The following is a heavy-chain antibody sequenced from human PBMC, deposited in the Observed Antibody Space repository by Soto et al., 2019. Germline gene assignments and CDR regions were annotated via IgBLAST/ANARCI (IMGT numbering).Heavy chain of an antibody. Sequence: SETLSLTCGVSGDSISGSYYYWGWLRQSPGRGPEWIGSVFYTGFTSYNPSLESRVSVSVDTSKNQFSLKVSAVTAADTAVYYCASSQKGYNWNYFDHWGQGALVTVSS. CDR1: GDSISGSYYY. CDR3: ASSQKGYNWNYFDH. CDR2: VFYTGFT. D-gene: IGHD1-20*01. V-gene: IGHV4-39*01. J-gene: IGHJ4*02.